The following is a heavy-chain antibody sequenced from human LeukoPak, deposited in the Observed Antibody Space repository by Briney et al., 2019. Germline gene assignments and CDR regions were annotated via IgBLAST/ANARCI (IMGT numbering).Heavy chain of an antibody. CDR1: GFTFDDYA. CDR2: ISWDGGST. V-gene: IGHV3-43D*03. J-gene: IGHJ4*02. D-gene: IGHD3-22*01. CDR3: VKAHAYASSGCLDY. Sequence: PGGSLRLSCAASGFTFDDYAMHWVRQAPAKGLEWVSLISWDGGSTYYADSVKGRFTISRDNSKNSLYLHMNSLRAEDTALNYCVKAHAYASSGCLDYWGQGALVTVSS.